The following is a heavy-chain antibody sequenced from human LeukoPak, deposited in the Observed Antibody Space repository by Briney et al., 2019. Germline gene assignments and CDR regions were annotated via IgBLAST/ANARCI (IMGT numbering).Heavy chain of an antibody. CDR3: ASVAPTNCSGGSCYPYYFDY. CDR2: IYYRGST. V-gene: IGHV4-59*01. Sequence: SETLSLTCTVSGGSISSYYWSWIRQPPGKGLEWIGYIYYRGSTNYNPSLKSRVTISVDTSKNQFSLKLSSVTAADTAVYYCASVAPTNCSGGSCYPYYFDYWGQGTLVTVSS. CDR1: GGSISSYY. J-gene: IGHJ4*02. D-gene: IGHD2-15*01.